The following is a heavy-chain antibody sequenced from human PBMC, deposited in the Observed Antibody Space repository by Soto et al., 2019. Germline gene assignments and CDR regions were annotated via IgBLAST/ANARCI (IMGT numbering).Heavy chain of an antibody. D-gene: IGHD3-3*01. J-gene: IGHJ4*02. V-gene: IGHV1-18*01. CDR2: ISAYNGNT. Sequence: GASVKVSCKASGYTFTSYGISWVRQAPGQGLEWMGWISAYNGNTNYAQKLQGRVTMTTDTSTSTAYMELRSLRSDDTAVYYCARGRYDFWSGYYIFDYWGQGTLVTVSS. CDR1: GYTFTSYG. CDR3: ARGRYDFWSGYYIFDY.